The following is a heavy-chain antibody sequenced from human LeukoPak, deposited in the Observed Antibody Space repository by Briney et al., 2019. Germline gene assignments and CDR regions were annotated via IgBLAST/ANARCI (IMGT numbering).Heavy chain of an antibody. V-gene: IGHV4-34*01. Sequence: KSSETLSLTCAVYGGSFSGYYWSRIRQPPGKGLEWIGEINHSGSTNYNPSLKSRVTISVDTSKNQFSLKLSSVTAADTAVYYCARTGQLVNWFDPWGQGTLVTVSS. CDR2: INHSGST. CDR1: GGSFSGYY. D-gene: IGHD6-6*01. CDR3: ARTGQLVNWFDP. J-gene: IGHJ5*02.